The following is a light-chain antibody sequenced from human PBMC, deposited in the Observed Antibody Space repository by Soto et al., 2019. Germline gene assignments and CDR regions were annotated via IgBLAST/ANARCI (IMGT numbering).Light chain of an antibody. CDR2: ADN. J-gene: IGLJ2*01. Sequence: QSVLTQPPSVSGAPGQRATISCTGTTSNIGAGYDVHWYQQLPGTAPKLLIYADNNRPSGVPDRFSDSTSGTSASLAITGLQAEDEADYYCQPYDSSLSGYVFGGGTKVTVL. CDR3: QPYDSSLSGYV. V-gene: IGLV1-40*01. CDR1: TSNIGAGYD.